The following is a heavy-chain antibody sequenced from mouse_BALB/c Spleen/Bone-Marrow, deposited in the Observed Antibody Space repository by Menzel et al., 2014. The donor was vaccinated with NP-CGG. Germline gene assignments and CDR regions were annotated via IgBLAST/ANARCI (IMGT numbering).Heavy chain of an antibody. CDR2: IRNKANGYTT. CDR3: ARDDYYAMDY. J-gene: IGHJ4*01. CDR1: GFTFTDYY. V-gene: IGHV7-3*02. Sequence: EVQLVESGGVLVQPGGSLRLSCATSGFTFTDYYMSWVRQPPGKALEWLGFIRNKANGYTTEYSASVKGRFTISRDNSQSILYLQMNTLRAEDSATYYCARDDYYAMDYWGQGTSVTVSS.